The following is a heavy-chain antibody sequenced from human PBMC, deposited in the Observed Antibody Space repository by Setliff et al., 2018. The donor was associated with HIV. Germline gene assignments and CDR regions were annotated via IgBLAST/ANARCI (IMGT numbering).Heavy chain of an antibody. CDR3: ARARGTNWPFDY. Sequence: GESLTISCAASGFTFSTTWMYWVRQAPGKGLVWVSRIKTDGSSTTYADSVKGRFTISRDNAKNTLYLQMNSLRAEDTAVYYCARARGTNWPFDYWGQGTLVTVSS. J-gene: IGHJ4*02. V-gene: IGHV3-74*01. D-gene: IGHD1-1*01. CDR2: IKTDGSST. CDR1: GFTFSTTW.